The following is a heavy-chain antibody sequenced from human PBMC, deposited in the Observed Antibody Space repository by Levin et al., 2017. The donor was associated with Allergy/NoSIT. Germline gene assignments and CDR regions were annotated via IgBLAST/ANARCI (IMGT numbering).Heavy chain of an antibody. J-gene: IGHJ3*02. CDR2: ISSGGYTI. CDR3: ARDQYNYGYPDAFDI. D-gene: IGHD5-18*01. Sequence: PGESLKISCAASGFTFSDYYMSWIRQAPGKGLEWVSCISSGGYTIYYADSVKGRFTISRDNAKNSLYLQMNSLRAEDTAVYYCARDQYNYGYPDAFDIWGQGTVVTVSS. CDR1: GFTFSDYY. V-gene: IGHV3-11*01.